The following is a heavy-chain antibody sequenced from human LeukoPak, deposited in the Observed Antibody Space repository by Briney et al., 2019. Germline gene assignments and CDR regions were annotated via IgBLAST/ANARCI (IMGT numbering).Heavy chain of an antibody. J-gene: IGHJ5*02. CDR3: ARADCSSSTCYLRRSWFDP. Sequence: GGSLTLSCAASGLTLSNYDMNWLRQAPGKGLEWVSSISTSSRYIYYKDSVRGRFTISRDDAKNSLYLEMNSLRAEDTAVYYCARADCSSSTCYLRRSWFDPWGQGTLVTVSS. CDR2: ISTSSRYI. V-gene: IGHV3-21*01. D-gene: IGHD2-2*01. CDR1: GLTLSNYD.